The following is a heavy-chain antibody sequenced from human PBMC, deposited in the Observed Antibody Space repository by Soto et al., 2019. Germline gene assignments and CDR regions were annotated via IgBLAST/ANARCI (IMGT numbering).Heavy chain of an antibody. CDR1: GFPFSRYA. CDR3: VRPVDY. CDR2: VNGDGDSV. Sequence: GGSLRLSCRASGFPFSRYAVTWVRQAPGKGLEWLSIVNGDGDSVFYADSVKGRFTISRDNSKNTLYLQMNSLRLDDTGIYYCVRPVDYWGQGTQVTVSS. V-gene: IGHV3-23*01. J-gene: IGHJ4*02.